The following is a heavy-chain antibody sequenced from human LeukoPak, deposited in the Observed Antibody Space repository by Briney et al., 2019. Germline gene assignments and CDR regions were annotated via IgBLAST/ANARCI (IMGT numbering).Heavy chain of an antibody. CDR2: IYYSGST. Sequence: SETLSLTCTVSGGSISSSSYYWGWIRQPPGKGLEWIGNIYYSGSTYYNPSLKSRVTISVDTSKNQFSLKLSSVTAADTAVYYCARQVSYYDFWSGYPEGSWFDPWGQGTLVTVSS. V-gene: IGHV4-39*01. D-gene: IGHD3-3*01. CDR1: GGSISSSSYY. CDR3: ARQVSYYDFWSGYPEGSWFDP. J-gene: IGHJ5*02.